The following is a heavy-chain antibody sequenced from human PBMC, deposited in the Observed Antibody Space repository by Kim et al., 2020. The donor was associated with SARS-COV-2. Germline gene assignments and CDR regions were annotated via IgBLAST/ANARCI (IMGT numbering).Heavy chain of an antibody. CDR3: ARNIAVAGTPPGPYYYYGMDV. CDR1: GYTFTSYY. J-gene: IGHJ6*02. D-gene: IGHD6-19*01. CDR2: INPSGGST. Sequence: ASVKVSCKASGYTFTSYYMHWVRQAPGQGLEWMGIINPSGGSTSYAQKFQGRVTMTRDTSTSTVYMELSSLRSEDTAVYYCARNIAVAGTPPGPYYYYGMDVWGQGTTVTVSS. V-gene: IGHV1-46*01.